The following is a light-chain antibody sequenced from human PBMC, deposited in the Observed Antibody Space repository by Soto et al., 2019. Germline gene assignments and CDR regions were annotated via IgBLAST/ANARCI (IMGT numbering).Light chain of an antibody. CDR2: EVS. V-gene: IGLV2-8*01. CDR1: SRDVGGYNY. CDR3: SSYAGSNSFV. Sequence: QSALTQPASVSGSPGQSITISCTGTSRDVGGYNYVSWFQQHPAKAPKLMIYEVSNRPSGVPDRFSGSKSGNTASLTVSGLQAEDEADYYCSSYAGSNSFVFGTGTKLTVL. J-gene: IGLJ1*01.